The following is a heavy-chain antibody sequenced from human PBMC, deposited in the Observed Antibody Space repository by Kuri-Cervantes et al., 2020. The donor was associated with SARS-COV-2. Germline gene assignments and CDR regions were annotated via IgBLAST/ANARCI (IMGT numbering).Heavy chain of an antibody. CDR1: GGTFSSYT. D-gene: IGHD3-3*01. J-gene: IGHJ4*02. CDR3: ARGFRALRKKYYDFWSGYYSYFDY. Sequence: SVKVSCNASGGTFSSYTISWVRQAPGQGLEWMGGIIPIFGTANYAQKFQGRVTITADKSTSTAYMELSSLRSEDTAVYYCARGFRALRKKYYDFWSGYYSYFDYWGQGTLVTVSS. CDR2: IIPIFGTA. V-gene: IGHV1-69*06.